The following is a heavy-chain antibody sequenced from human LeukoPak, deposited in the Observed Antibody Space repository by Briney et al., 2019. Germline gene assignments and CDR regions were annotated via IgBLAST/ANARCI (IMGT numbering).Heavy chain of an antibody. J-gene: IGHJ4*02. D-gene: IGHD3-22*01. CDR2: INPNSGGT. Sequence: ASVKVSCKASGYTFTGYYMHWVRQAPGQGLEWMGWINPNSGGTNYAQKFQGRVTMTRDTSISTAYMELSRLRSDDTAVYYCARGGYYDSSGYYLPFDYWGQGTLVTVSS. CDR3: ARGGYYDSSGYYLPFDY. CDR1: GYTFTGYY. V-gene: IGHV1-2*02.